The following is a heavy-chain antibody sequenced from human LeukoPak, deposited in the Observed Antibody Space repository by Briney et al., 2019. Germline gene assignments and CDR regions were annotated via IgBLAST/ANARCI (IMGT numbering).Heavy chain of an antibody. CDR1: GGSISSYY. V-gene: IGHV4-59*01. D-gene: IGHD3-3*01. CDR3: ARGYYDFSSNWFDP. CDR2: IYHSGST. J-gene: IGHJ5*02. Sequence: SETLSLTCTVSGGSISSYYWSWIRQPPGKGLEWIGYIYHSGSTNYNPSLKSRVTISVDTSKNQFSLKLSSVTAADTAVYYCARGYYDFSSNWFDPWGQGTLVTVSS.